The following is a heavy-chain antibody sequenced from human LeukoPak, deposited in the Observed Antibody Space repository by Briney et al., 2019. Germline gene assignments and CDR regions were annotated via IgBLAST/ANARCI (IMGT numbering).Heavy chain of an antibody. J-gene: IGHJ5*02. D-gene: IGHD1-1*01. V-gene: IGHV4-39*07. CDR3: ARGTWSRTGWFDP. Sequence: SEPLSLTCSVSGGSISTSSSYWGWIRQSPAQGLEWIGSMYYSGPHYYNPSLKSRVPISVATSKNQFSLKLSSVTAADTAVYFCARGTWSRTGWFDPWGQGTLVIVSS. CDR1: GGSISTSSSY. CDR2: MYYSGPH.